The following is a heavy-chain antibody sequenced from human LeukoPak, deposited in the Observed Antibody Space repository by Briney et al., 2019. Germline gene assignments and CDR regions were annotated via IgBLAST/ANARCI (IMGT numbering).Heavy chain of an antibody. Sequence: LETLSLTCTVSGGSMSSYYWSWVRQPAGKGLEWIGRIYASGSTYYNPSLKSRVTMSVDTSKNQFSLKLTSVTAADTAVYFCVRDVDTFFDYWGQGTLVTVSS. CDR3: VRDVDTFFDY. D-gene: IGHD5-18*01. V-gene: IGHV4-4*07. CDR2: IYASGST. J-gene: IGHJ4*02. CDR1: GGSMSSYY.